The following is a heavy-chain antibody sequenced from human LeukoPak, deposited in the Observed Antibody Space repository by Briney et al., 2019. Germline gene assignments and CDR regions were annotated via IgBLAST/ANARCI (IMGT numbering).Heavy chain of an antibody. Sequence: SETLSLTCTVSGGSISSYYWSWIRQPPGKGLEWIGYIYYRGSTNYNPSLKSRVTISLDTSKNQFSLKLSSVTAADTAVYYCARALTTVTTWIDYWGQGTLVTVSS. D-gene: IGHD4-17*01. J-gene: IGHJ4*02. CDR3: ARALTTVTTWIDY. V-gene: IGHV4-59*01. CDR1: GGSISSYY. CDR2: IYYRGST.